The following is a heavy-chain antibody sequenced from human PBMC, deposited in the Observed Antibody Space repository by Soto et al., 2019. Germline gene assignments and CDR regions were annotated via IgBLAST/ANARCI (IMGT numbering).Heavy chain of an antibody. CDR3: AKRPSGDYALYYFDY. D-gene: IGHD4-17*01. V-gene: IGHV3-23*01. Sequence: EVQLLESGGGLVQPGGSLRLSCAASGFTFSSYAMSWVRQAPGKGLEWVSANSGSGGSTYYADSVKGRFTISRDNSKNTLYLQMNSLRAEDTAVYYCAKRPSGDYALYYFDYWGQGTLVTVSS. CDR1: GFTFSSYA. J-gene: IGHJ4*02. CDR2: NSGSGGST.